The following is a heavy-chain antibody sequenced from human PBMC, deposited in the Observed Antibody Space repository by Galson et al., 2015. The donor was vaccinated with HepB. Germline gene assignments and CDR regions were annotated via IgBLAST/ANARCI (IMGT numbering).Heavy chain of an antibody. V-gene: IGHV3-23*01. J-gene: IGHJ4*02. D-gene: IGHD4-23*01. CDR2: IRDTGETT. CDR3: AEGLRWSDF. Sequence: LRLSCAVSGLDFGNSAMTWVRQAPGKGLEWVSSIRDTGETTYYADSVRGRFDISRDNSKNRLHLQMNSLRVEDTAIYYCAEGLRWSDFWGQGTLVTVSS. CDR1: GLDFGNSA.